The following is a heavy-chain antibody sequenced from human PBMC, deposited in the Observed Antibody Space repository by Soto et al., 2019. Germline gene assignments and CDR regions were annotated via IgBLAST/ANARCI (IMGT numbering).Heavy chain of an antibody. D-gene: IGHD5-18*01. CDR2: ISYDGSNK. V-gene: IGHV3-30*18. J-gene: IGHJ4*02. CDR3: AKTKRGYSYGRPGGLDY. Sequence: PGGSLRLSCAASGFTFSSYGMHWVRQAPGKGLEWVAVISYDGSNKYYADSVKGRFTISRDNSKNTLYLQMNSLRAEDTAVYYCAKTKRGYSYGRPGGLDYWGQGTLVTVSS. CDR1: GFTFSSYG.